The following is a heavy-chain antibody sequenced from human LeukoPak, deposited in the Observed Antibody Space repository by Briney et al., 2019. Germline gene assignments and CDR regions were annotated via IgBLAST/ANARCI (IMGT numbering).Heavy chain of an antibody. J-gene: IGHJ4*02. V-gene: IGHV4-59*01. Sequence: SETLSLTCTVSGGSISSYYWSWIRQPPGKGLEWIGYIYYSGSTNYNPSLKSRVTISVDTSKNQFSLKLSSVTAADTAVYYCARARVAATFREYDFDYWGQGTLVTVSS. D-gene: IGHD1-26*01. CDR1: GGSISSYY. CDR2: IYYSGST. CDR3: ARARVAATFREYDFDY.